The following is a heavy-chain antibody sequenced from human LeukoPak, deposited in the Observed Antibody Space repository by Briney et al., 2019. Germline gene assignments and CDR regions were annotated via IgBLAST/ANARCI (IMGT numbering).Heavy chain of an antibody. V-gene: IGHV3-20*04. Sequence: GGSLRLSCAASGFSFSTHSMTWVRQAPGKGLEWVSGINWNGGSTGYADSVKGRFTISRDNAKNSLYLQMNSLRAEDTALYYCARDPEDIVVVPAAIPGSWFDPWGQGTLVTVSS. J-gene: IGHJ5*02. D-gene: IGHD2-2*02. CDR3: ARDPEDIVVVPAAIPGSWFDP. CDR2: INWNGGST. CDR1: GFSFSTHS.